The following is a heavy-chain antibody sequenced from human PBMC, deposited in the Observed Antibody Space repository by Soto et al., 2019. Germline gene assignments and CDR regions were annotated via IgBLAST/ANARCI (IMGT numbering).Heavy chain of an antibody. Sequence: GGSLRLSCAASGFTFSSYGMHWVRQAPGKGLEWVAVIWYDGSNKYYADSVKGRFTISRDNSKNTLYLQMNSLRAEDTAVYYCARERGMTTVTNSPNFDYWGQGTLVTVSS. CDR2: IWYDGSNK. V-gene: IGHV3-33*01. CDR1: GFTFSSYG. J-gene: IGHJ4*02. D-gene: IGHD4-17*01. CDR3: ARERGMTTVTNSPNFDY.